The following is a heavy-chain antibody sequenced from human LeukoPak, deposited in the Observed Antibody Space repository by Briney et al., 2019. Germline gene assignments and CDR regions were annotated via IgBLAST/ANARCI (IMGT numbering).Heavy chain of an antibody. D-gene: IGHD4-11*01. CDR1: GYIFTGYY. CDR3: ATGTITTYNY. Sequence: ASVKVSCKAFGYIFTGYYIHWVRQAPGQGLESMGWVNPNSGDTSYAQNFQGRVTMTRDTSINTAYMELSRLRSDDTAVYYCATGTITTYNYWGQGTLVTVSS. CDR2: VNPNSGDT. J-gene: IGHJ4*02. V-gene: IGHV1-2*02.